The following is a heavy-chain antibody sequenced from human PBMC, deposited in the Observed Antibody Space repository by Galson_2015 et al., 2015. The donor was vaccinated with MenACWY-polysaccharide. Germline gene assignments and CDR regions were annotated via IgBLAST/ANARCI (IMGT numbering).Heavy chain of an antibody. J-gene: IGHJ4*02. CDR3: ARGPMHSGSYFAADY. V-gene: IGHV1-18*01. D-gene: IGHD1-26*01. Sequence: SVKVSCKASGYPFSSFGFSWVRQAPGQGLEWMGWISAYNGNTNYAQKLQGRVTMTTDTSTSTAYMELRSLRPDDTAVYYCARGPMHSGSYFAADYWGQGTLVTVSS. CDR1: GYPFSSFG. CDR2: ISAYNGNT.